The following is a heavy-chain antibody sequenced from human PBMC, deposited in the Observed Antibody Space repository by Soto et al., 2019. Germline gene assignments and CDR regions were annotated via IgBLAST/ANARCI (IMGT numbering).Heavy chain of an antibody. D-gene: IGHD3-22*01. J-gene: IGHJ5*02. Sequence: SEPLSLTCAVSGGSFSGYYWRWIRQPPGKGLEWIGEINHSGSTNYNPSLKSRVTISVDTSKNQFSLKLSSVTAADTAVYYCARGCWWYYDSSGLFTGGNWFDPWGQGTLVTVSS. CDR2: INHSGST. CDR3: ARGCWWYYDSSGLFTGGNWFDP. V-gene: IGHV4-34*01. CDR1: GGSFSGYY.